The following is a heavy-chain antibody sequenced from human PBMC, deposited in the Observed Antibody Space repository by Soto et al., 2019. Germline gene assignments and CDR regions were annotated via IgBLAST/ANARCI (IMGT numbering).Heavy chain of an antibody. V-gene: IGHV3-33*01. CDR2: IWYDGSNK. CDR1: GFTFSSYG. Sequence: QVQLVESGGGVVQPGRSLRLSCAASGFTFSSYGMHWVRQAPGKGLEWVAVIWYDGSNKYYADSVKGRFTISRDNSKDTLYMQMNSLRAEDTAVYYCARERDDIVVVPAAIRENWFDPWGQGTLVTVSS. D-gene: IGHD2-2*01. CDR3: ARERDDIVVVPAAIRENWFDP. J-gene: IGHJ5*02.